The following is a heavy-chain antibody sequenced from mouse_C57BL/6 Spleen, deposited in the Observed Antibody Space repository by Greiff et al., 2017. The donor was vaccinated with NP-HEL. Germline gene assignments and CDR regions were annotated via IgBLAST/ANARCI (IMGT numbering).Heavy chain of an antibody. Sequence: VQLQQSGPELVKPGASVKISCKASGYTFTDYYMNWVKQSHGKSLEWIGDINPNNGGTSYNQTFKGKATLTVDKSSSTAYMELRSLTSEDSAFYYCARGWDYGSSFDDWGQGTTLTVSS. CDR2: INPNNGGT. D-gene: IGHD1-1*01. CDR3: ARGWDYGSSFDD. V-gene: IGHV1-26*01. J-gene: IGHJ2*01. CDR1: GYTFTDYY.